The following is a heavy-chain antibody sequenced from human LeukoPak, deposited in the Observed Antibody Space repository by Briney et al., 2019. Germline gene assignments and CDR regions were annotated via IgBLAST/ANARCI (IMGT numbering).Heavy chain of an antibody. D-gene: IGHD3-10*01. CDR2: IYHSGST. Sequence: PSETLSLTCTVSGYSISSGYYWGWIRQPPGKGLEWIGSIYHSGSTYYNPSLKSRVTISVDTSKNQFSLKLSSVTAADTAVYYCARDPLGVWFGEERGNWFDPWGQGTLVTVSS. V-gene: IGHV4-38-2*02. CDR1: GYSISSGYY. J-gene: IGHJ5*02. CDR3: ARDPLGVWFGEERGNWFDP.